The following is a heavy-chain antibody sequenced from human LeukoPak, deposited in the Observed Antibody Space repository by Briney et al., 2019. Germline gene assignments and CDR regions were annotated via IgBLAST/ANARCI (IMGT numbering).Heavy chain of an antibody. V-gene: IGHV3-74*01. J-gene: IGHJ4*02. CDR2: IDIDGSTT. CDR3: ARVGYSYGYEY. Sequence: GGPLTLSCAPSGFTYSRHWMHGVRQATGKALVWVSRIDIDGSTTTYADSVWGRFIISRDNAKNALYLQMNSLRAEDTAVYYCARVGYSYGYEYWGQGTLVTVSS. D-gene: IGHD5-18*01. CDR1: GFTYSRHW.